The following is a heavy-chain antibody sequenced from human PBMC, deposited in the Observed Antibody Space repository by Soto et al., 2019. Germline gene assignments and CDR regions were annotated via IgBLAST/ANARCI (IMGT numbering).Heavy chain of an antibody. CDR3: VRGPYCGGDCYFAS. Sequence: SETLSLTCTVYGGSISDYYWSWVRQPAGKGLEWIGRIHPGGNTNYSPSLMSRVTMSVDTSHNQFSLKLTSVTAADTAVYYCVRGPYCGGDCYFASWGQGALVTVSS. J-gene: IGHJ4*02. D-gene: IGHD2-21*02. CDR1: GGSISDYY. CDR2: IHPGGNT. V-gene: IGHV4-4*07.